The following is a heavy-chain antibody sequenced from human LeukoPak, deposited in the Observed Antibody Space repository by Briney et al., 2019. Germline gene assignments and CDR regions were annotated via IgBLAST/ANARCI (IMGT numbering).Heavy chain of an antibody. Sequence: GGSLRLSCAASGFNFNDSGMSWVRQAPGKGLEWVSGINWNGRSRGYADSLKGRFTISRDNAKNSLYLQMNSLRAEDTALYYCARPLDITGTTPLDYWGQGTLVTVSS. CDR1: GFNFNDSG. CDR3: ARPLDITGTTPLDY. J-gene: IGHJ4*02. CDR2: INWNGRSR. V-gene: IGHV3-20*04. D-gene: IGHD1-7*01.